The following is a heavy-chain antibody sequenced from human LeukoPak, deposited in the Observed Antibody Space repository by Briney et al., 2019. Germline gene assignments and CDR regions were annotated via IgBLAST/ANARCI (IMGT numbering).Heavy chain of an antibody. Sequence: PGGSLRLSCAASGITFRSYGMHWVRQAAGKGLEWVALIRYDGSKQYYGDSVKGRFTISRDNSKNMLYLEMNSLRAEDTAIYYCASGTIPFTFGEIWSLDYWGQGTLVTVSS. CDR1: GITFRSYG. CDR2: IRYDGSKQ. D-gene: IGHD3-16*01. CDR3: ASGTIPFTFGEIWSLDY. V-gene: IGHV3-33*01. J-gene: IGHJ4*02.